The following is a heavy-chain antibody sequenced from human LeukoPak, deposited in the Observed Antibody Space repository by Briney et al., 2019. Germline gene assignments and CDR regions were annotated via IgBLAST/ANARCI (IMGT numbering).Heavy chain of an antibody. V-gene: IGHV4-34*01. CDR2: INHSGST. CDR3: ARLCTRFLMTTAQCADY. D-gene: IGHD4-17*01. CDR1: GFTFSSYW. Sequence: GSLRLSCAASGFTFSSYWMSWVRQPPGKGLEWIGEINHSGSTNYNPSLKSRVTISVDTSKNQFSLKLSSVTAADTAVYYCARLCTRFLMTTAQCADYWGQGTLVTVSS. J-gene: IGHJ4*02.